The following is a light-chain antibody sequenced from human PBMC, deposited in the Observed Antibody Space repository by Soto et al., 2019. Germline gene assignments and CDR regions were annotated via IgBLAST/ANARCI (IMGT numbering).Light chain of an antibody. CDR2: AAS. CDR1: QTISNF. J-gene: IGKJ5*01. CDR3: QQSYSTLSIT. V-gene: IGKV1-39*01. Sequence: DIQVTQSPCSLSAYVGDRVTSTCRASQTISNFLNWYQQKPGKAPNLLIYAASSLQSGVPPRFSGSGSGTDFTLTISSLQPEDFATYYCQQSYSTLSITFGQGTRLENK.